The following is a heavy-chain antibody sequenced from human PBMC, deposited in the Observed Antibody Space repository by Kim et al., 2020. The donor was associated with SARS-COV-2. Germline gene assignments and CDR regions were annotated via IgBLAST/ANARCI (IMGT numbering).Heavy chain of an antibody. CDR3: AKAEAYDY. V-gene: IGHV3-30*18. J-gene: IGHJ4*02. Sequence: GGSLRHSCAASGFTFSCYGMHWVRQAPGKGLEWVAVISYDGSNKYYADSVKGRFTISRDNSKNTLYLQMNSLRAEDTAVYYCAKAEAYDYWGQGTLVTVSS. CDR1: GFTFSCYG. CDR2: ISYDGSNK.